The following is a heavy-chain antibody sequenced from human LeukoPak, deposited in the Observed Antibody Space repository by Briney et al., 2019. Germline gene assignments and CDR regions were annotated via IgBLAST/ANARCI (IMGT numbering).Heavy chain of an antibody. D-gene: IGHD6-6*01. Sequence: TLRLSCAASGFTFTSYAMSWVPQAPGKGLEWVSAISGSGASTYYTDSVKVRYTISTDNSKNTLYLQMNSLRAKDTAVYYCAKDARIAARGYNWFDPWGKGTLVTVSS. V-gene: IGHV3-23*01. CDR2: ISGSGAST. CDR1: GFTFTSYA. CDR3: AKDARIAARGYNWFDP. J-gene: IGHJ5*02.